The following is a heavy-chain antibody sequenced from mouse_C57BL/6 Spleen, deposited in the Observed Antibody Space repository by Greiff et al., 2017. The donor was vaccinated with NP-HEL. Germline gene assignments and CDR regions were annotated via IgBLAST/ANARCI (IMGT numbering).Heavy chain of an antibody. D-gene: IGHD3-2*02. V-gene: IGHV1-50*01. J-gene: IGHJ4*01. CDR2: IDPSDSYT. CDR1: GYTFTSYW. Sequence: QVQLQQPGAELVKPGASVKLSCKASGYTFTSYWMQWVKQRPGQGLEWIGEIDPSDSYTNYNQKFKGKATLTVDTSSSTAYMQLSSLTSEDSAVYYCAREGRTSAQAHAMDYWGQGTSVTVSS. CDR3: AREGRTSAQAHAMDY.